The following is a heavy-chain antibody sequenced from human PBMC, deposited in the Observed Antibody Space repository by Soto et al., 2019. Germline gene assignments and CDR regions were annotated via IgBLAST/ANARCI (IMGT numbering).Heavy chain of an antibody. Sequence: SETLSLTCTVSGGSLSSSNWWNWGRQPPGKGLEWIGEAHHSGRTNYNPSLKSRVTISVDKSKNHFSLKLSSVTAADTAVYYCARSEATVLDNWGQGTLVTVSS. CDR2: AHHSGRT. J-gene: IGHJ4*02. CDR3: ARSEATVLDN. D-gene: IGHD4-17*01. CDR1: GGSLSSSNW. V-gene: IGHV4-4*02.